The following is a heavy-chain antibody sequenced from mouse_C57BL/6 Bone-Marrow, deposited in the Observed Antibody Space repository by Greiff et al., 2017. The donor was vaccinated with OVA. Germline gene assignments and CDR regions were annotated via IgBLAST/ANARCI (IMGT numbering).Heavy chain of an antibody. Sequence: EVMLVESGGGLVQPGGSLKLSCAASGFTFSDYYMYWVRQTPEKRLEWVAYISNGGGSTYYPDTVKGRFTISRDNAKNTLYLQMSRLKSDDTAMYYRARQGGYYVYAMDYWGQGTSVTVSS. D-gene: IGHD2-3*01. V-gene: IGHV5-12*01. CDR2: ISNGGGST. CDR3: ARQGGYYVYAMDY. CDR1: GFTFSDYY. J-gene: IGHJ4*01.